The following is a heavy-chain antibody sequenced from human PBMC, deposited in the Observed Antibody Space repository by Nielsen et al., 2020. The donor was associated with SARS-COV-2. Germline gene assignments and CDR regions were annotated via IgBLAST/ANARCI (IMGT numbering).Heavy chain of an antibody. J-gene: IGHJ4*02. D-gene: IGHD6-6*01. CDR3: AKMRETYSSSSLEY. V-gene: IGHV3-23*01. Sequence: GESLKISCAASGFTFSSYAMSWVRQAPGKGLEWVSGISGNGGSTYYADSVKGRFTISRDNSKNTLYLQMNSLRAEETALYYCAKMRETYSSSSLEYWGQGTLVTVSS. CDR1: GFTFSSYA. CDR2: ISGNGGST.